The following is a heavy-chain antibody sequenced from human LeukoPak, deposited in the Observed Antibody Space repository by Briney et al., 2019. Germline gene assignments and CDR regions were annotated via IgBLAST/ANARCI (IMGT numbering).Heavy chain of an antibody. Sequence: GGSLRLSCTASGFTFSSYAMSWVRQAPGKGLEWVSAISGSGGSTYYADSVKGRLTISRDNSKNTLYLQMNSLRAEDTAVYYCAKALYYYDSSGYSLPYYFDYWGQGTLVTVSS. CDR3: AKALYYYDSSGYSLPYYFDY. CDR1: GFTFSSYA. D-gene: IGHD3-22*01. V-gene: IGHV3-23*01. CDR2: ISGSGGST. J-gene: IGHJ4*02.